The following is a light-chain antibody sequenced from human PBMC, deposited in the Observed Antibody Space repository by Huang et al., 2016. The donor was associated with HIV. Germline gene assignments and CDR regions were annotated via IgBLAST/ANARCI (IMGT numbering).Light chain of an antibody. J-gene: IGKJ5*01. V-gene: IGKV1-39*01. CDR2: SAS. CDR3: QQSYGAWSS. Sequence: IQMTQSPTSLSASVGDRVYITCRASQSINKYLNWYQQKPGKAPRLLISSASTLHNGVPSKFSGGGSGTVFTLTSRGLQLDDFATYYCQQSYGAWSSFGRGTRL. CDR1: QSINKY.